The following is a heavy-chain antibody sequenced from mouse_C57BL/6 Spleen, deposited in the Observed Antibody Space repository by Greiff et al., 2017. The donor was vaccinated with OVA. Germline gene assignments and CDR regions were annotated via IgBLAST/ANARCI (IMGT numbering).Heavy chain of an antibody. V-gene: IGHV3-6*01. Sequence: VQLQQSGPGLVKPSQSLSLTCSVTGYSITSGYYWNWIRQFPGNQLEWMGYISYDGSNNYNPSLKNRISITRDTSKNQLFLKLKSVTTEDTATYYCAGEVYYDYDSGYFDVWGTGTTVTVSS. CDR2: ISYDGSN. D-gene: IGHD2-4*01. CDR3: AGEVYYDYDSGYFDV. CDR1: GYSITSGYY. J-gene: IGHJ1*03.